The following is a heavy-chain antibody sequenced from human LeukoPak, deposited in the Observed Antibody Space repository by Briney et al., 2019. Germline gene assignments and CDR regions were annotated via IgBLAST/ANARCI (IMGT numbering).Heavy chain of an antibody. CDR2: IYYSGST. CDR3: ARHSYDFWSGYHEYYFDY. CDR1: GGSISSSSYY. D-gene: IGHD3-3*01. Sequence: SETPSLTCAVSGGSISSSSYYWGWIRQPPGKGLEGIGRIYYSGSTYYNPSLKSRVTISVDTSKDQFSLKLSSVTAADTAVYYCARHSYDFWSGYHEYYFDYWGQGTLVTVSS. J-gene: IGHJ4*02. V-gene: IGHV4-39*01.